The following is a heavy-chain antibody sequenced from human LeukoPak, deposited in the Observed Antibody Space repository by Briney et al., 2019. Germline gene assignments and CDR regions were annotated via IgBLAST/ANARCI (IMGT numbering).Heavy chain of an antibody. Sequence: SETLSLTCTVSGGSISSSSYYWGWIRQPPGKGLEWIGSIYYSGSTYYNPSLKSRVTISVDTSKNQFSLKLSSVTAADTAVYYCARDQSLWFGDSNWSDPRGQGTLVTVSS. CDR2: IYYSGST. CDR1: GGSISSSSYY. V-gene: IGHV4-39*07. D-gene: IGHD3-10*01. CDR3: ARDQSLWFGDSNWSDP. J-gene: IGHJ5*02.